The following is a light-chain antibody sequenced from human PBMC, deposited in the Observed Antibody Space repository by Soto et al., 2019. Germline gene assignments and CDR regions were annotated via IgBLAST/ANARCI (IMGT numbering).Light chain of an antibody. V-gene: IGKV3-11*01. Sequence: EIVLTQSPATLPLSPGERATLSCRASQSVSSYLAWYQQKPGQAPRLLIYDASNRATGIPARFSGSGSGTDFTLNISSLEPEDFAVYYCQQRSNWPPTLTFGGGNKVEIK. CDR3: QQRSNWPPTLT. J-gene: IGKJ4*01. CDR1: QSVSSY. CDR2: DAS.